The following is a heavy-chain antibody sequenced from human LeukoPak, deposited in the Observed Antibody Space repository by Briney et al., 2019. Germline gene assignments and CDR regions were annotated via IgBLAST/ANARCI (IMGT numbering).Heavy chain of an antibody. V-gene: IGHV4-39*01. CDR2: IYYSGST. CDR3: ASGDSSSAFDP. CDR1: GGSISSSSYY. J-gene: IGHJ5*02. D-gene: IGHD6-6*01. Sequence: PSETLSLTCTVSGGSISSSSYYWGWIRQPPGKGLEWIGSIYYSGSTYYNPSLKSRVTISVDTSKNQFSLKLSSVTAAATAAYYCASGDSSSAFDPWGQGTLVTVSS.